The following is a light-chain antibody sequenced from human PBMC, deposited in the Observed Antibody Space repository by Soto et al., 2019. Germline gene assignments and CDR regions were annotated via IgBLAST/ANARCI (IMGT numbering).Light chain of an antibody. J-gene: IGKJ5*01. V-gene: IGKV1-39*01. Sequence: DIQMTQSPSSLSASVGDRVTITCRASQSIGSYLNWYQQRPWKAPNLAATCLQSAVPSRFSCRGYGTDYTLTISSLQPEDFSTYYCQQTYRTPPTFGQGTRMEI. CDR2: AT. CDR1: QSIGSY. CDR3: QQTYRTPPT.